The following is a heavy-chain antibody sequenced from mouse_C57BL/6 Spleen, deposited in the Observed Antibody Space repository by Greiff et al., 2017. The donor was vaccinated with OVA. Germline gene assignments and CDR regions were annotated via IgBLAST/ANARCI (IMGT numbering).Heavy chain of an antibody. Sequence: ESGPGLVKPSQSLSLTCSVTGYSITSGYYWNWIRQFPGNKLEWMGYISYDGSNNYNPSLKNRISITRDTSKNQFFLKLNSVTTEDTATYYCARVQGGFDYWGQGTTLTVSS. CDR2: ISYDGSN. J-gene: IGHJ2*01. CDR1: GYSITSGYY. V-gene: IGHV3-6*01. CDR3: ARVQGGFDY.